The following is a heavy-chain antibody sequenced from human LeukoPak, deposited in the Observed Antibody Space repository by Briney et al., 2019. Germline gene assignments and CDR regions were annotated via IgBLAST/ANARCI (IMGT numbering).Heavy chain of an antibody. D-gene: IGHD1-26*01. J-gene: IGHJ4*02. CDR2: IYSGGST. CDR1: GFTVSSNY. V-gene: IGHV3-66*01. CDR3: ARVGATYTY. Sequence: SGGSLRLSWAPSGFTVSSNYMSWVRQAPGKGLGWVSVIYSGGSTYYADSVKGRFTISRDNSKNTLYLQMNSLRAEDTAVYYCARVGATYTYWGQGTLVTVSS.